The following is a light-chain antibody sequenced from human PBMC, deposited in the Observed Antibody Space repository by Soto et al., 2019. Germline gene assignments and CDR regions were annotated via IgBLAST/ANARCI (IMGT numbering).Light chain of an antibody. V-gene: IGLV2-8*01. CDR1: KSDIGVYDF. CDR3: KSYAGSNTYV. Sequence: QSVLAQHPSASGSLGQSVTISCTGTKSDIGVYDFVSWYQHHPGKAPRLIIYEVVQRPSGVPDRFSGSKSGNTASLTVSGLQAADEADYFCKSYAGSNTYVFGSGTKVTVL. CDR2: EVV. J-gene: IGLJ1*01.